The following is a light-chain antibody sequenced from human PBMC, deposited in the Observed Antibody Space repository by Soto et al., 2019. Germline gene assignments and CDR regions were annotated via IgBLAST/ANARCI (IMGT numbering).Light chain of an antibody. Sequence: EIVMTQSPATLSVSPGERATLSCRASPSAGTSLAWYQQKPGQAPRLLIYGASARAAGVPARFSGSGSGTEFTLTISSLQSEDFAVYYCQQYHNWPPYTFGQGTKLEIK. CDR3: QQYHNWPPYT. J-gene: IGKJ2*01. CDR2: GAS. CDR1: PSAGTS. V-gene: IGKV3-15*01.